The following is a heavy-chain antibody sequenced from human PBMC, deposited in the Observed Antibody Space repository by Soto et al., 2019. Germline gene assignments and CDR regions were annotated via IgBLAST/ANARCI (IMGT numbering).Heavy chain of an antibody. Sequence: EVLLVESGGGVVKPGGSLRLSCAASGFTFRDAWMSWVRQAPGKGLEWVGRIKTESDGGTTDYAAHLRARFIISRDDSKNTLYLRINSLETEDTAVYYCVTDNYHDDWVRFDYWGQGSLVTVSP. CDR3: VTDNYHDDWVRFDY. V-gene: IGHV3-15*01. J-gene: IGHJ4*02. CDR2: IKTESDGGTT. D-gene: IGHD3-9*01. CDR1: GFTFRDAW.